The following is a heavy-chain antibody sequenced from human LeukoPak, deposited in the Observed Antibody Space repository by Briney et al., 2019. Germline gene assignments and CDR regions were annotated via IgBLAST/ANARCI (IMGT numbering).Heavy chain of an antibody. V-gene: IGHV4-34*01. CDR2: INHSGST. Sequence: PSETLSLTCAVYGGSFSGYHWSWIRQPPGKGLEWIGEINHSGSTNYNPSLKSRVTISVDTSKNQFSLKLSSVTAADTAVYYCARGGLDFYCSSTSCYFDYWGQGTLVTVSS. J-gene: IGHJ4*02. D-gene: IGHD2-2*01. CDR1: GGSFSGYH. CDR3: ARGGLDFYCSSTSCYFDY.